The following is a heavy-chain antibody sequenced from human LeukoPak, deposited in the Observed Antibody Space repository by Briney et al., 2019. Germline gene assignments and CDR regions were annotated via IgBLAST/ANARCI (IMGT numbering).Heavy chain of an antibody. CDR2: ISSTGGTA. Sequence: PGGSLRLSCAASGFTFSSFGMSWVRQAPGKGLEWVSAISSTGGTAYYADSVKGRFTISRDNAKNTLYLQMNSLRAEDTAVYYCASEGTTGTTWGPDYWGQGTLVTVSS. J-gene: IGHJ4*02. D-gene: IGHD1-1*01. CDR3: ASEGTTGTTWGPDY. CDR1: GFTFSSFG. V-gene: IGHV3-23*01.